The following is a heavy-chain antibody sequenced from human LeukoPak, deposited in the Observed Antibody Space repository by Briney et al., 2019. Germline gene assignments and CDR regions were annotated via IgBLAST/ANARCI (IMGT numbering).Heavy chain of an antibody. Sequence: GGSLRLSCAASGFTFSTYWLHWVRQAPGKGLVWVSRIESDGASTTYADSVKGRFTISRDNAKNTLYLQMNSLRAEDTAVYYCARGYFHGSIDYWGQGTLSPSLQ. J-gene: IGHJ4*02. CDR1: GFTFSTYW. V-gene: IGHV3-74*01. D-gene: IGHD5-18*01. CDR2: IESDGAST. CDR3: ARGYFHGSIDY.